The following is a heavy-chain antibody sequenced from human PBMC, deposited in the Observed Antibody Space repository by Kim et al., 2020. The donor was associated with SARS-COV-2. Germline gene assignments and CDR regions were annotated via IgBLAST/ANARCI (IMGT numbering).Heavy chain of an antibody. D-gene: IGHD1-26*01. V-gene: IGHV1-46*01. J-gene: IGHJ5*02. CDR3: ALGIVGALGWFDP. Sequence: YAQKFQGRVTMTRDTSTSTVYMELSSLRSEDTAVYYCALGIVGALGWFDPWGQGTLVTVSS.